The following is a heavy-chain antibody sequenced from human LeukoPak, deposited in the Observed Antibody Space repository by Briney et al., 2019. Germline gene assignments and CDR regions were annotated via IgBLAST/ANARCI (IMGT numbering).Heavy chain of an antibody. CDR3: ARAWNVVVPAARLSP. CDR2: IYHSGST. D-gene: IGHD2-2*01. CDR1: GYSISSGYY. Sequence: SETLSLTCTVSGYSISSGYYWGWIRQPPGKGLEWIGSIYHSGSTYYNPSLKSRVTISVDTSKNQFSLKLSSVTAADTAVYYCARAWNVVVPAARLSPWGQGTLVTVSS. V-gene: IGHV4-38-2*02. J-gene: IGHJ5*02.